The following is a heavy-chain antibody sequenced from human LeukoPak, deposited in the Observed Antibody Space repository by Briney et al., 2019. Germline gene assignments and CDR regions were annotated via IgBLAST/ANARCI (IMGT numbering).Heavy chain of an antibody. CDR3: AREYSSSWYEVYYYYYMDV. J-gene: IGHJ6*03. D-gene: IGHD6-13*01. CDR2: ISAYNGNT. CDR1: GFTFTSYG. Sequence: GGSLRLSCAASGFTFTSYGISWVRQAPGQGLEWMGWISAYNGNTNYAQKLQGRVTMTTDTSTSTAYMELRSLRSDDTAVYYCAREYSSSWYEVYYYYYMDVWGKGTTVTISS. V-gene: IGHV1-18*01.